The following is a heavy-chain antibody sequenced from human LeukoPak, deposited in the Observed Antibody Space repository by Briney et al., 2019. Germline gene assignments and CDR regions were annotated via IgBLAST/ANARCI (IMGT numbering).Heavy chain of an antibody. CDR2: IYYSGST. CDR1: GGSISSYY. CDR3: ARGRPGGFLEWLFVFDY. D-gene: IGHD3-3*01. V-gene: IGHV4-59*08. J-gene: IGHJ4*02. Sequence: KPSETLSLTCTVSGGSISSYYWSWIRQPPGKGLEWIGYIYYSGSTNYNPSLKSRVTISVDTSKNQFSLKLSSVTAADTAVYYCARGRPGGFLEWLFVFDYWGQGTLVTVSS.